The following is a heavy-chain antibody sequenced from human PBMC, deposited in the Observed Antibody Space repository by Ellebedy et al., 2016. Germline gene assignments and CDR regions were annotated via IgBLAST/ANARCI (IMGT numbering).Heavy chain of an antibody. V-gene: IGHV3-23*01. CDR1: GFTFNNYA. CDR2: ISGSDGRT. D-gene: IGHD3-22*01. J-gene: IGHJ4*02. CDR3: AKRMLGYEGMFDC. Sequence: GESLKISXAASGFTFNNYAMSWVRQAPGKGLEWVSSISGSDGRTYYADSVKGRFTISRDNSKNTLHLQMNSLRAEDTAVYYCAKRMLGYEGMFDCWGQGTVVTVSS.